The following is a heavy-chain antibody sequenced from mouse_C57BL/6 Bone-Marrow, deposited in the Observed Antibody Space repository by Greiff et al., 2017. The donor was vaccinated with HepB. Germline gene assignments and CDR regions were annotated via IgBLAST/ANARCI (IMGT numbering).Heavy chain of an antibody. Sequence: QVQLKESGPELVKPGASVKISCKASGYAFSSSWMNWVKQRPGKGLEWIGRIYPGDGDTKYNGKFKGKATLTADKSSSTAYMQLSRLTSDDSAFYFFACHGNCYFDYLGQCTTLTVSS. V-gene: IGHV1-82*01. J-gene: IGHJ2*01. D-gene: IGHD2-1*01. CDR3: ACHGNCYFDY. CDR2: IYPGDGDT. CDR1: GYAFSSSW.